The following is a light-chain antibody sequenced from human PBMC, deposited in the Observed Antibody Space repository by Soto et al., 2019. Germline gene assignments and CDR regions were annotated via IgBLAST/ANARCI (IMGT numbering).Light chain of an antibody. CDR3: QQYNDWPLT. Sequence: EVVMTQSPATLSVSPGERATLSCRASQTVTSNLAWYQQKPGQAPRLLIYGASTGATGIPARFSGSGSGTELTLTISSLQSEDFAVYYCQQYNDWPLTFGQGTKV. V-gene: IGKV3-15*01. J-gene: IGKJ1*01. CDR1: QTVTSN. CDR2: GAS.